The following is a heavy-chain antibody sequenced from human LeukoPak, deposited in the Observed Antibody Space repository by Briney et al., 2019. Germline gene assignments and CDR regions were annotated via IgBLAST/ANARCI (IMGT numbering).Heavy chain of an antibody. CDR3: ARFPVWFGERNYYYYYYMDV. CDR1: GGSISSYY. Sequence: SETLSLTCTVSGGSISSYYWSWIRQPPGKGLEWIGYIYYSGSTNYNPSLKSRVTISLDTSKDQLSLKLSSVTAADTAVYYCARFPVWFGERNYYYYYYMDVWGKGTTVTISS. CDR2: IYYSGST. V-gene: IGHV4-59*08. J-gene: IGHJ6*03. D-gene: IGHD3-10*01.